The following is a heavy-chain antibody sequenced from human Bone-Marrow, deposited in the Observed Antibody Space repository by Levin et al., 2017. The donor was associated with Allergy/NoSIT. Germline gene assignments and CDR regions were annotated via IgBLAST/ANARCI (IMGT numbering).Heavy chain of an antibody. CDR3: ARKGDFGLHFDF. Sequence: GESLKISCKTSGYNFKGYGIGWIRQAPGQGLEWMGWISGYNGNPDYAQTLRGRVTMTTDTATGTAYMELGSLTSDDTAVYYCARKGDFGLHFDFWGQGTLVTVSS. D-gene: IGHD2-21*01. CDR1: GYNFKGYG. J-gene: IGHJ4*02. V-gene: IGHV1-18*01. CDR2: ISGYNGNP.